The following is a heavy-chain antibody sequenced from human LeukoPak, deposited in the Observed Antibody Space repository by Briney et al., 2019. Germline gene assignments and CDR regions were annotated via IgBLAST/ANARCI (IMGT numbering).Heavy chain of an antibody. CDR1: GFTSSSYA. Sequence: GGSLRLSCAASGFTSSSYAMSWVRQAPGKGLEWVSAISGSGGSTYYADSVKGRFTISRDNSKNTLYLQMNSLRAEDTAVYYCAKDQKYQLLSGYWGQGTLVTVSS. J-gene: IGHJ4*02. CDR3: AKDQKYQLLSGY. V-gene: IGHV3-23*01. CDR2: ISGSGGST. D-gene: IGHD2-2*01.